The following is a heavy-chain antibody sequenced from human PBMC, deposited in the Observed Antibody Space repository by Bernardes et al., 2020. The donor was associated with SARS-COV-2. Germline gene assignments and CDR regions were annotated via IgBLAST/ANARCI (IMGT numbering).Heavy chain of an antibody. Sequence: SETLSLTCAVYGGSFSGYYWSWIRQPPGKGLEWIGEIDQSGNTNYNPSLKSRVTISVDTSRKQFSLHLNSVTPEDTAVYFCARASIVIVPGPLGLGPWGYKYNGMEGWGPGTTVTVSS. CDR3: ARASIVIVPGPLGLGPWGYKYNGMEG. J-gene: IGHJ6*02. CDR1: GGSFSGYY. D-gene: IGHD2-2*01. V-gene: IGHV4-34*01. CDR2: IDQSGNT.